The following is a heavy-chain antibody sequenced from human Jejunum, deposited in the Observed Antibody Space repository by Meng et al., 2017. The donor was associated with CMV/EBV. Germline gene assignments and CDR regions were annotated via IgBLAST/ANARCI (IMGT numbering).Heavy chain of an antibody. CDR2: IKEDGGEE. CDR1: W. D-gene: IGHD3-22*01. CDR3: ARLPSKYYYDSTGYYAAYYFDD. Sequence: WMGWVRQAPGKGLEWVANIKEDGGEEDYLDSVKGRFSISRDNAKNSLYLQMNSLRAEDTAVYFCARLPSKYYYDSTGYYAAYYFDDWGQGTPVTVSS. J-gene: IGHJ4*02. V-gene: IGHV3-7*01.